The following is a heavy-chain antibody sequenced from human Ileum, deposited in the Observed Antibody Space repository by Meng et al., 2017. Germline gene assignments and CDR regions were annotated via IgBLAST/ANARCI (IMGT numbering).Heavy chain of an antibody. CDR3: ARFGEAHNNNWYWDY. Sequence: GESLKTPRKAFGYTFSGCWIGRVRQMPGRGLEWRGIIFPGHSEARYSPSFQGQVAISADTSSITTYLQWSSLKASDTAIYYCARFGEAHNNNWYWDYWGQGTLVTVSS. CDR1: GYTFSGCW. CDR2: IFPGHSEA. D-gene: IGHD1-20*01. J-gene: IGHJ4*02. V-gene: IGHV5-51*01.